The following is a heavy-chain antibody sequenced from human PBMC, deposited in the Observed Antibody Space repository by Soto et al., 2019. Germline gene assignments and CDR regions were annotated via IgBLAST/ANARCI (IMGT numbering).Heavy chain of an antibody. D-gene: IGHD3-3*01. CDR1: GFTFDAYA. CDR3: AKDTGRLLEYYYFGF. J-gene: IGHJ4*02. CDR2: ISWNSGSI. V-gene: IGHV3-9*01. Sequence: EVQLVESGGGLVQPGRSLRLSCAASGFTFDAYAMHWVRQAPGKGLEWVSGISWNSGSIGYADSVKGRFTISRDNDKHSLNLQMNRLSAEDTALYYCAKDTGRLLEYYYFGFWGQGTLVTVSS.